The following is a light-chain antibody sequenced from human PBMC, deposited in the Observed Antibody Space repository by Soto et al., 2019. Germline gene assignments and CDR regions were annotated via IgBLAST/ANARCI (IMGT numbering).Light chain of an antibody. Sequence: QSVLTQPASVSGSPGQSITIFCTGTSSDVGGYNYVSWHQQHPGSAPKLMIYDVSSRPSGVSNRFSGSKSGNTASLTISGIQAEEEADYYCSSYTSSFKLAVFGSGTKVTVL. CDR1: SSDVGGYNY. CDR3: SSYTSSFKLAV. J-gene: IGLJ1*01. V-gene: IGLV2-14*03. CDR2: DVS.